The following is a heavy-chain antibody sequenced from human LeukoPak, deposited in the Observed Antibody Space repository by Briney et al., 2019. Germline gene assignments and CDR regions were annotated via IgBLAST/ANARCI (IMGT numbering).Heavy chain of an antibody. J-gene: IGHJ3*02. Sequence: SETLSLTCTVSGASISSYYWSWIRQPAGKGLEWIGRIYSSRSIYNPSLKSRVTMSVDTSKNQFSLKLSSVTAADTAVYYCARIRGGLTVVPTRSDIWGQGTMLTVSS. CDR1: GASISSYY. CDR2: IYSSRS. CDR3: ARIRGGLTVVPTRSDI. V-gene: IGHV4-4*07. D-gene: IGHD3-10*01.